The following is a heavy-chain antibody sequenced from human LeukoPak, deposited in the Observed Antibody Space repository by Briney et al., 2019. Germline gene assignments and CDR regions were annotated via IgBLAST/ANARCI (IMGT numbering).Heavy chain of an antibody. Sequence: GGSLRLSCAASGFTFSSYGMHWVRRAPGKGLEWVAFIRYDGSNKYYADSVKGRFTISRDNSKNTLYLQMNSLRAEDTAVYYCAKLVFLTHFAVGATVDYWGQGTLVTVSS. D-gene: IGHD1-26*01. J-gene: IGHJ4*02. CDR1: GFTFSSYG. V-gene: IGHV3-30*02. CDR3: AKLVFLTHFAVGATVDY. CDR2: IRYDGSNK.